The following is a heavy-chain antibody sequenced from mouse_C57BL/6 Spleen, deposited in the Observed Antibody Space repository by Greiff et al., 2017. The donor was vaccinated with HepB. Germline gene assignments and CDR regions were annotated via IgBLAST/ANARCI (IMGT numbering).Heavy chain of an antibody. CDR3: ATGEVRTAQATWFAY. V-gene: IGHV1-50*01. CDR2: IDPSDSYT. Sequence: QVQLQQSGAELVKPGASVKLSCKASGYTFTSYWMQWVKQRPGQGLEWIGEIDPSDSYTNYNQKFKGKATLTVDTSSSTAYMQLSSLTSEDSAVYYCATGEVRTAQATWFAYWGQWTLVTVSA. CDR1: GYTFTSYW. D-gene: IGHD3-2*02. J-gene: IGHJ3*01.